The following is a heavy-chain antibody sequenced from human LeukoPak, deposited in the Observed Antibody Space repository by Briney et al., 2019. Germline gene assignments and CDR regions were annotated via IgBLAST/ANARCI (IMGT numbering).Heavy chain of an antibody. D-gene: IGHD1-26*01. CDR1: GYSFTSYC. V-gene: IGHV5-51*01. CDR2: IYPGDSGP. J-gene: IGHJ3*01. CDR3: GMSGDRVPLQDDVFDV. Sequence: GEALKISCKVSGYSFTSYCIGWVRQMPGEGLEWMGIIYPGDSGPTYSPSFQGQVTISADKSINTAYLQWSSLQASDTAMYYCGMSGDRVPLQDDVFDVWGQGTMVTVST.